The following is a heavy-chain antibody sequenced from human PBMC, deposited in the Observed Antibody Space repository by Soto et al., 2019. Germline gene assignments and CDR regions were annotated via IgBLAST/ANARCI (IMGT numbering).Heavy chain of an antibody. D-gene: IGHD3-16*01. CDR1: GGSFSGYY. J-gene: IGHJ4*02. Sequence: SXTLSLTCAVYGGSFSGYYWSWIRQPPGKGLEWIGXINHSXSPNYNKSLKXXVTLSVDXXKNQFSLKMSSVTAADTAVYYCARGHYVSRLDYWGQGTLVTVSS. CDR2: INHSXSP. CDR3: ARGHYVSRLDY. V-gene: IGHV4-34*01.